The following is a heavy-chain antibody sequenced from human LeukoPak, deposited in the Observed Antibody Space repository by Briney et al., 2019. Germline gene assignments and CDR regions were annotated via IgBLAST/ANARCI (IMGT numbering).Heavy chain of an antibody. D-gene: IGHD3-10*01. Sequence: SGVLSLTCAGCGGTFSGYYWGWIRQPPGKGVAWIGEINHSGSTNYNPSLTSRGTISVDTSKNQSSLKLSSVTTAETAVYYCARGKAVVRGVTRGHYGMDVWGKGTTVTVSS. CDR1: GGTFSGYY. V-gene: IGHV4-34*01. J-gene: IGHJ6*04. CDR2: INHSGST. CDR3: ARGKAVVRGVTRGHYGMDV.